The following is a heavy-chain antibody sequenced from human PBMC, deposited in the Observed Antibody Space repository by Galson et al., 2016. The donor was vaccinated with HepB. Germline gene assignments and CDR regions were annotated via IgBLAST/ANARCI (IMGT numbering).Heavy chain of an antibody. Sequence: CATSGFAFSAYSMQWVRQAPGKGLEWLSLISKDGRTTYYSDSVQGRFTISRDRSTDTVSLQMNNLRPEDTAIYYCARGDYDSSEPGYWGQGTPVTVTS. D-gene: IGHD3-22*01. J-gene: IGHJ4*02. CDR1: GFAFSAYS. CDR3: ARGDYDSSEPGY. V-gene: IGHV3-30*04. CDR2: ISKDGRTT.